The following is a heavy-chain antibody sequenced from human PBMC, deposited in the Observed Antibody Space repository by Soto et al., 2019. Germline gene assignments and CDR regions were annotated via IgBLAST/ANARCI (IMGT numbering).Heavy chain of an antibody. V-gene: IGHV1-69*01. Sequence: QVQLVQSGAEVKKPGSSVKVSCKASGGTFSSYAISWVRQAPGQGLEWMGGIIPIFGTANYAQKFQGRVTITADESMSTAYMELSSLRSEDTAVYYCASDSRVQYRNPLDYWGQGTLVTVSS. D-gene: IGHD3-10*01. J-gene: IGHJ4*02. CDR3: ASDSRVQYRNPLDY. CDR2: IIPIFGTA. CDR1: GGTFSSYA.